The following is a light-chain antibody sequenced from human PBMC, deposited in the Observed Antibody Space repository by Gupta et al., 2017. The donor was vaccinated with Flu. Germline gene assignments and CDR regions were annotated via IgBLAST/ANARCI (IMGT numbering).Light chain of an antibody. CDR3: QTWGTGLLM. J-gene: IGLJ3*02. V-gene: IGLV4-69*01. CDR1: SGHSSYA. Sequence: QLVLTPSPSVSASLVASVKVTCTLTSGHSSYAIAWHQQQPEKGPRYLMKVNSDGSHSKGDGVPDRFSGSSSGTERYLTISSLQSEDEADYYCQTWGTGLLMFGGGTKVTVL. CDR2: VNSDGSH.